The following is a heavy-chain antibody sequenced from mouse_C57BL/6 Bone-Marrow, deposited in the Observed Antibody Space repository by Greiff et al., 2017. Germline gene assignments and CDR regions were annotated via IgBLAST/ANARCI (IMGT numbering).Heavy chain of an antibody. CDR1: GYTFTSYG. V-gene: IGHV1-81*01. CDR2: IYPRSGNT. J-gene: IGHJ1*03. CDR3: ARLSWGGYFDV. Sequence: QVQLKQSGAELARPGASVKLSCKASGYTFTSYGISWVKQRTGQGLEWIGEIYPRSGNTYYNEKFKGKATLTADKSSSTAYMELRSLTSEDSAVYVCARLSWGGYFDVWGTGTSVTVSS.